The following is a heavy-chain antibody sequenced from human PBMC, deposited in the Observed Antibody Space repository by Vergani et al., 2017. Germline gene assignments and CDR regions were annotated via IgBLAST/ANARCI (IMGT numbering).Heavy chain of an antibody. CDR2: IWYDGSNK. D-gene: IGHD3-22*01. J-gene: IGHJ4*02. Sequence: QVQLVESGGGVVQPGRSLRLSCAASGFTFSSYGMHWVRQAPGKGLEWVAVIWYDGSNKYYVDSVKGRFTISRDNAKNSLYLQMNSLRAEDTAVYYCAREDYYDSSGLDYWGQGTLVTVSS. CDR3: AREDYYDSSGLDY. CDR1: GFTFSSYG. V-gene: IGHV3-33*01.